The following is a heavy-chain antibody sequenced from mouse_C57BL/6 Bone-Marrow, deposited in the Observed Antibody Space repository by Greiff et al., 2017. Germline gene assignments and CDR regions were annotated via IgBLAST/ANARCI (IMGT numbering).Heavy chain of an antibody. CDR1: GYTFTSYW. D-gene: IGHD3-3*01. Sequence: QVQLQQPGAELVRPGSSVKLSCKASGYTFTSYWMAWVKQRPGQGLEWIGNIYPSDSETHYNQKFKDKATLTVDKSSSTAYMQLSSLTSEDSAVYYCARGGTWYFDVWGTGTTVTVSS. CDR2: IYPSDSET. J-gene: IGHJ1*03. CDR3: ARGGTWYFDV. V-gene: IGHV1-61*01.